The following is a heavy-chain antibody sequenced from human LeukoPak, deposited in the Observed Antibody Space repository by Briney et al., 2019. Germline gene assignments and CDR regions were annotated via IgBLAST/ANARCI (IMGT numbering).Heavy chain of an antibody. Sequence: SVQVSCKASGGTFSSYAISWVRQAPGQGLEWMGGIIPIFGTANYAQKFQGRVTITTDESTSTAYMELSSLRSEDTAVYYCARDNYAGANWFDPWGQGTLVTVYS. V-gene: IGHV1-69*05. CDR2: IIPIFGTA. CDR3: ARDNYAGANWFDP. J-gene: IGHJ5*02. CDR1: GGTFSSYA. D-gene: IGHD1-7*01.